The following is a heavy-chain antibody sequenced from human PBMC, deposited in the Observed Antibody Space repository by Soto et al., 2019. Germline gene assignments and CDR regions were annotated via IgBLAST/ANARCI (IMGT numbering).Heavy chain of an antibody. CDR2: ISYDGSNK. V-gene: IGHV3-30*18. CDR3: AKDLYGMDV. J-gene: IGHJ6*02. CDR1: GFTFSSYG. Sequence: GGSLRFSCAASGFTFSSYGVHWVREAPGKGLEWVAVISYDGSNKYYADSVKGRFTISRDNSKNTLYLQMNSLRAEDTAVYYCAKDLYGMDVWGQGTTVTVSS.